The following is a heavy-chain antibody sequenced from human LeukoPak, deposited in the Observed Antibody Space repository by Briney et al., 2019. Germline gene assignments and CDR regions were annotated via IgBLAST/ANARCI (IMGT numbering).Heavy chain of an antibody. CDR1: GYTFTGYY. D-gene: IGHD3-10*01. J-gene: IGHJ4*02. V-gene: IGHV1-2*02. CDR2: INPNSGGT. Sequence: ASVKVSCKASGYTFTGYYMHWVRQAPGQGLEWMGWINPNSGGTNYAQKFQGRVTMTRDTSISTAYMELSSLRSEDTAVYYCARDRFGELRYFDYWGQGTLVTVSS. CDR3: ARDRFGELRYFDY.